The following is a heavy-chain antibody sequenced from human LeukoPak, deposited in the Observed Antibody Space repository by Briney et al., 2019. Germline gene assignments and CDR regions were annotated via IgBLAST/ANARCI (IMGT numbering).Heavy chain of an antibody. CDR2: IYYSGST. Sequence: SETLSLTCTVPGGSISPYYWSWIRQSPGKGLVWIGYIYYSGSTNYNPSLKSRVTISVDMSKNQFSLKLSSVTAADTALYYCARHFTYYYDSSGYPRDAFDIWGQGTMVTVSS. J-gene: IGHJ3*02. CDR3: ARHFTYYYDSSGYPRDAFDI. D-gene: IGHD3-22*01. V-gene: IGHV4-59*08. CDR1: GGSISPYY.